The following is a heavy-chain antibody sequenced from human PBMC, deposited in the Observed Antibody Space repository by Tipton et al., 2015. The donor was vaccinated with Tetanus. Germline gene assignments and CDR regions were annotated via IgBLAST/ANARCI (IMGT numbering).Heavy chain of an antibody. CDR3: VRFDF. J-gene: IGHJ4*02. CDR2: IHSADSGSAI. CDR1: GFSVSSMF. V-gene: IGHV3-53*01. Sequence: SLRLSCAASGFSVSSMFASWVRPAPGKGLEWVSIIHSADSGSAIFYADSVKGRFTISRDSSKNMLYLHMNSLRVEDTAIYYCVRFDFWGQGTLVTVSS.